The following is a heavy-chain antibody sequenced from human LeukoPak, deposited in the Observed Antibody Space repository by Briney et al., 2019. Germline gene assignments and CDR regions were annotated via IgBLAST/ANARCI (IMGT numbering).Heavy chain of an antibody. CDR3: ARVAVTGAARLDY. CDR2: IYYSEST. J-gene: IGHJ4*02. D-gene: IGHD6-19*01. CDR1: GGAISNNYW. V-gene: IGHV4-4*02. Sequence: PSETLSLTCTVSGGAISNNYWWTWVRQSPGEGLEWIGDIYYSESTNYNPSLKTLLPMSLDKSNNHLSLNLKFVTPAHTALSYCARVAVTGAARLDYWGQGTLVTVSS.